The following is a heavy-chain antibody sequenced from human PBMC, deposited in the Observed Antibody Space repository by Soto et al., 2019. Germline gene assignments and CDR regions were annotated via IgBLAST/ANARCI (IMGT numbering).Heavy chain of an antibody. CDR1: EFTFSSYS. D-gene: IGHD6-6*01. CDR2: ISGSGGSI. V-gene: IGHV3-23*01. J-gene: IGHJ4*02. CDR3: AKGARSSSFDS. Sequence: GGSLRLSCAVSEFTFSSYSMTWVRQAPGERLEWLSSISGSGGSIYYADSVKGRFTISRDNSKNTLYLQMNSLRAEDTALYYCAKGARSSSFDSWGQGTLVTVS.